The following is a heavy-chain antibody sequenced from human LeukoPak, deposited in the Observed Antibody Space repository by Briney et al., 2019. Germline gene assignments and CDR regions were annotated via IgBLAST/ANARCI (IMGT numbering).Heavy chain of an antibody. CDR3: ARRKAATFGMDV. CDR1: GDSVSSNSAT. D-gene: IGHD6-13*01. V-gene: IGHV6-1*01. J-gene: IGHJ6*02. Sequence: SQTLSLTCAISGDSVSSNSATWNWIKQSPSRGLEWLGRTYYRSKWYNDYAVSMKSRITINPDTSKNQFSLQLNSVTPEDTAVYYCARRKAATFGMDVWGQGTTVTVSS. CDR2: TYYRSKWYN.